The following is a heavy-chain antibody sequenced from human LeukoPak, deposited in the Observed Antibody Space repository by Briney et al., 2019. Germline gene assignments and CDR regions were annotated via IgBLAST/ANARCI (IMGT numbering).Heavy chain of an antibody. CDR2: IYGGGST. D-gene: IGHD4-23*01. CDR1: GFSSSNYG. CDR3: ARDNRGTSNTDC. V-gene: IGHV3-53*01. J-gene: IGHJ4*02. Sequence: PGKSLRLSCAASGFSSSNYGMHWVRQAAGKGLQWISLIYGGGSTFYADSVKGRFTISRDNSKKTLYLQMNSLRAEDTAVYYCARDNRGTSNTDCWGQGTLVTVSS.